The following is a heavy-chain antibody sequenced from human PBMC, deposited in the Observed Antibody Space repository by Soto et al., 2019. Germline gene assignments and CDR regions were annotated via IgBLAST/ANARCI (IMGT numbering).Heavy chain of an antibody. CDR3: ARHYSSGSLNWFDP. D-gene: IGHD6-19*01. J-gene: IGHJ5*02. CDR2: IYYSGST. CDR1: GGSINSSSYF. V-gene: IGHV4-39*01. Sequence: PSETLSLTCSVSGGSINSSSYFWGWVRQPPGKGLEWIGSIYYSGSTYYNPSLRSRVTISVDTSKNQFSLKLSSVTAADTAVFYCARHYSSGSLNWFDPWGQGTLVTVSS.